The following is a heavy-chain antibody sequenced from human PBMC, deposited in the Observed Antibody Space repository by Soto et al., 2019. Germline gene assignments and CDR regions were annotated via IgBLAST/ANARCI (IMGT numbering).Heavy chain of an antibody. CDR2: TSSSSSTI. D-gene: IGHD2-2*01. Sequence: GGSLRLSCAASNFTFRTYGMAWVRQAPGKGLEWVSYTSSSSSTIHYADSAKGRFTISRDNAKNSLYLQMNSLRDEDTAVYYCARVDSTWLNYFDSWGQGTLVTVSS. V-gene: IGHV3-48*02. J-gene: IGHJ4*02. CDR3: ARVDSTWLNYFDS. CDR1: NFTFRTYG.